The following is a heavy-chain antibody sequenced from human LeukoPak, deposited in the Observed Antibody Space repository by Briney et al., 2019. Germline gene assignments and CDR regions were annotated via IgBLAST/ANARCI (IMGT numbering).Heavy chain of an antibody. CDR3: ATSSGWLENAFDI. V-gene: IGHV1-8*01. J-gene: IGHJ3*02. CDR2: MNPNSGNT. D-gene: IGHD6-19*01. Sequence: ASVKVSCKASGYTFTSYDINWVRQATGQGLEWMGWMNPNSGNTGYAQKFQGRVTMTEDTSTDTAYMELSSLRSEDTAVYYCATSSGWLENAFDIWGQGTMVTVSS. CDR1: GYTFTSYD.